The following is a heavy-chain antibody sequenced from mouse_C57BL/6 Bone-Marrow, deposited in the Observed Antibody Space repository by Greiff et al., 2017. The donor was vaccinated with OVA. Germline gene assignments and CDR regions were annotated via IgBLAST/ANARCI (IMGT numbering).Heavy chain of an antibody. CDR3: TTLYDGYYVWFAY. Sequence: EVKLVESGGGLVQPGGSMKLSCAASGFTFSDAWMDWVRQSPEKGLEWVAEIRNKANNHATYYAESVKGRFTISRDDSKSSVYLQMNSLRAEDTGIYYCTTLYDGYYVWFAYWGQGTLVTVSA. CDR1: GFTFSDAW. V-gene: IGHV6-6*01. J-gene: IGHJ3*01. CDR2: IRNKANNHAT. D-gene: IGHD2-3*01.